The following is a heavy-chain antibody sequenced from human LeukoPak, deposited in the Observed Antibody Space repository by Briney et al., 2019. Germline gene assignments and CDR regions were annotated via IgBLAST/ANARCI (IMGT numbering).Heavy chain of an antibody. V-gene: IGHV3-23*01. D-gene: IGHD1-1*01. CDR2: ISGSGVNT. Sequence: PGGSLRLSCAASGFTFSSYVMSWVRQAPGKGLEWVSVISGSGVNTYYADSVKGRFTISRDNAKNSLYLQMNSLRAEDTAVYYCARDLNWETYWGQGTLVTVSS. J-gene: IGHJ4*02. CDR3: ARDLNWETY. CDR1: GFTFSSYV.